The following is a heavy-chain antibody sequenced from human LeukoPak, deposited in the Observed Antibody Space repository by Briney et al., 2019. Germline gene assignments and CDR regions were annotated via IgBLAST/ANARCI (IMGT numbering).Heavy chain of an antibody. V-gene: IGHV4-39*01. D-gene: IGHD4-23*01. CDR1: GGSISSSSYY. Sequence: SETLSLTCPVSGGSISSSSYYWGWIRQPPGKGLEWIGSIYYSGSTYYNPSLKSRVTISVDTSKNQFSLKLSSVTAADTAVYYCARGRWTRHFDYWGQGTLVTVSS. CDR2: IYYSGST. CDR3: ARGRWTRHFDY. J-gene: IGHJ4*02.